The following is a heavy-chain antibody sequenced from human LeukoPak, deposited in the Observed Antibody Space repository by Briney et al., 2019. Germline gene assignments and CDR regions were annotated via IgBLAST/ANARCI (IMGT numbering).Heavy chain of an antibody. CDR2: IRQDGSEK. CDR3: ARVRTEWYIDL. Sequence: GGSLRLSCTASGFMFSTYWMTWVRQAPGMGLEWVANIRQDGSEKFYADSVKGRFIISRDNAKNSLYLQLNSLRAEDTGVYYCARVRTEWYIDLWGRGTLVIVS. D-gene: IGHD1-1*01. V-gene: IGHV3-7*01. J-gene: IGHJ2*01. CDR1: GFMFSTYW.